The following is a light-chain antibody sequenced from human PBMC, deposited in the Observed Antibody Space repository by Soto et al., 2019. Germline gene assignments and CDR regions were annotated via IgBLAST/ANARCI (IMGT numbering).Light chain of an antibody. CDR3: QQSYSTLGT. J-gene: IGKJ1*01. V-gene: IGKV1-39*01. CDR2: AAS. Sequence: IQMTQSPSSLSASVGDRVTITCRASQRISRYLNWYQPKPGTAPQLLIYAASRLQSGVPARFSGSGSGTDLPFTISSRQPEDFETYYCQQSYSTLGTFGKGTKVEIK. CDR1: QRISRY.